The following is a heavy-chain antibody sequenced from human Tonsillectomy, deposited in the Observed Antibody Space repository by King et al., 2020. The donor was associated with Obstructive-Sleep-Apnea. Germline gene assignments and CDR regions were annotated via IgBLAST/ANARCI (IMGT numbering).Heavy chain of an antibody. J-gene: IGHJ4*02. Sequence: VQLQQWGAGLLKPSETLSLTCAFYGGSFSGYYWSWIRQPPGKGLEWIGEINHSGSTNYNPSLKSRVTISVDTSKNQFSLKLSSVTAADTAVYYCARGGHSYGPLFDYWGQGTLVTVSS. V-gene: IGHV4-34*01. D-gene: IGHD5-18*01. CDR1: GGSFSGYY. CDR2: INHSGST. CDR3: ARGGHSYGPLFDY.